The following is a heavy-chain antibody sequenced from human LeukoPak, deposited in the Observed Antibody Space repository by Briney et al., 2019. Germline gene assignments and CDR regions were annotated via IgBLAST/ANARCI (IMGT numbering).Heavy chain of an antibody. CDR1: GFSFSDYY. V-gene: IGHV3-11*05. D-gene: IGHD5-18*01. Sequence: PGGSLRLSCAASGFSFSDYYMNWIRQAPGKGLEWVSYISGSSSYTSNADSVKGRFTISRDNAENSLYLQMNSLRAEDTAVYYCARDRYKHGYWGQGTLVTVSS. CDR2: ISGSSSYT. J-gene: IGHJ4*02. CDR3: ARDRYKHGY.